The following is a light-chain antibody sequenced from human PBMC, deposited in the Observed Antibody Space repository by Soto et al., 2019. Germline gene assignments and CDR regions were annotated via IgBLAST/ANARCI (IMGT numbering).Light chain of an antibody. J-gene: IGKJ5*01. V-gene: IGKV3-20*01. CDR3: QQYHNWPPIT. Sequence: IVLTQSPSTVSLSPGERATLSCIGSQSLSSNYLAWYQQKPGQAPRLLIYGVSSRATGVPVSFSGSGSGTDFTLTISRLEPEDFAVYYCQQYHNWPPITFGQGTRLEI. CDR2: GVS. CDR1: QSLSSNY.